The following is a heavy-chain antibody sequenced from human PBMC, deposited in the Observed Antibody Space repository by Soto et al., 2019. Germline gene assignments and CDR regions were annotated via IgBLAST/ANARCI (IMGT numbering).Heavy chain of an antibody. V-gene: IGHV4-34*01. CDR3: ARGYSSSWYNWFDP. CDR1: GGSFSGYY. CDR2: INHSGST. D-gene: IGHD6-13*01. J-gene: IGHJ5*02. Sequence: LSLTCAVYGGSFSGYYWSWIRQPPGKGLEWIGEINHSGSTNYNPSLKSRVTISVDTSKNQFSLKLSSVTAADTAVYYCARGYSSSWYNWFDPWGQGTLVTVYS.